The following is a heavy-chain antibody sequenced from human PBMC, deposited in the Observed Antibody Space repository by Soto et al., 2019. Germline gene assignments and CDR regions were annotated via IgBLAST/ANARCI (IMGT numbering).Heavy chain of an antibody. D-gene: IGHD3-22*01. V-gene: IGHV1-18*04. J-gene: IGHJ4*02. CDR1: GYTFTTYG. Sequence: QVKLIQSAPEVKRPGASVRVSCRASGYTFTTYGLNWVRRAPGHGLEWMGRIASHDGSTVSAQSFQGRLTLTRDTFTNTDYLKLWALTSDDTGLYFCRINDGDDSTNCWGQGTLVTVSS. CDR2: IASHDGST. CDR3: RINDGDDSTNC.